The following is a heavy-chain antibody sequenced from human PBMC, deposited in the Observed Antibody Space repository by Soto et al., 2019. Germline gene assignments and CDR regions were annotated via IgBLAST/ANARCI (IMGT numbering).Heavy chain of an antibody. CDR2: IYYSGST. J-gene: IGHJ5*02. D-gene: IGHD3-16*02. CDR3: VSGPFRLGELSLYNWFDP. CDR1: GGSISSSSYY. V-gene: IGHV4-39*01. Sequence: PSETLSLTCTVSGGSISSSSYYWGWIRQPPGKGLEWIGSIYYSGSTYYNPSLKSRVTISVDTSKNQFSLKLSSVTAADTAVYYCVSGPFRLGELSLYNWFDPWGQGTLVTVSS.